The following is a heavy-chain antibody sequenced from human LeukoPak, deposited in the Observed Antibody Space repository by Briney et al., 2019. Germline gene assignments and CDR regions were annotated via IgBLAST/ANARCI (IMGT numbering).Heavy chain of an antibody. CDR1: GFTFSSYS. J-gene: IGHJ4*02. CDR3: TTAAQYLSHDY. V-gene: IGHV3-66*01. D-gene: IGHD2-2*01. Sequence: PGGSLRLSCAASGFTFSSYSMNWVRQAPGRGLEWISVVYIAGNTYYANSVKGRFTTSRDSSENTLYLQMDNLGVEDTAIYYCTTAAQYLSHDYWGQGTLVSVSS. CDR2: VYIAGNT.